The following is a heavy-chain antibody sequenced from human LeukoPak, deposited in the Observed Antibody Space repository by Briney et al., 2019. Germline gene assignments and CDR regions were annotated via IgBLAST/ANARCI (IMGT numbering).Heavy chain of an antibody. CDR1: GFTFSSYA. CDR3: ARDMGWELHHLNLYGMDV. Sequence: QPGGSLRLSCAASGFTFSSYAMHWVRQAPGKGLEWVAVISYDGSNKYYADSVKGRFTISRDNSKNTLYLQMNSLRAEDTAVYYCARDMGWELHHLNLYGMDVWGQGTTVTVSS. D-gene: IGHD1-26*01. CDR2: ISYDGSNK. J-gene: IGHJ6*02. V-gene: IGHV3-30-3*01.